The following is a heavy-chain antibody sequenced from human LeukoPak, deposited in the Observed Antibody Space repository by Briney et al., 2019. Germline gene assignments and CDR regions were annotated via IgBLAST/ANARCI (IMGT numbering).Heavy chain of an antibody. J-gene: IGHJ4*02. D-gene: IGHD3-9*01. Sequence: GGSLRLSCAASGFTFSSYAMSWVRQDLGMGLEWVSAISGSGGSTYYADSVKGRFTISRDNSKNTLYLQMNSLRAEDTAVYYCAKGKFGILTGDDYWGQGTLVTVSS. CDR2: ISGSGGST. CDR3: AKGKFGILTGDDY. V-gene: IGHV3-23*01. CDR1: GFTFSSYA.